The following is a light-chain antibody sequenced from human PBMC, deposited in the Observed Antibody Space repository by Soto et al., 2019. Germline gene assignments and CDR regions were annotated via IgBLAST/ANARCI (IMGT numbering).Light chain of an antibody. V-gene: IGKV1-5*03. CDR3: QQYNSYSSYT. Sequence: DIQMTQSPSTLSASVGDRVTITCRASQSISSWLAWYQQKPGKAPKLLIYKASSLESGVPSRFSGSGSGTEFTLTISSLQPDDCETYYCQQYNSYSSYTFGQGTKLEIK. J-gene: IGKJ2*01. CDR1: QSISSW. CDR2: KAS.